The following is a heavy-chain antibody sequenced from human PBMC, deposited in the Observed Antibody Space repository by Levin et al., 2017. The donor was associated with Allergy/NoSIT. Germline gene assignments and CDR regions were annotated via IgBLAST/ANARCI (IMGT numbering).Heavy chain of an antibody. CDR1: GFTFRNFV. CDR2: ISYDGTNR. CDR3: ARDYGDYGGTFDI. Sequence: GGSLRLCCAASGFTFRNFVIHWVRQAPGKGLEWVTVISYDGTNRYYADSVKGRFTISRDNSKNTLYLQMNSLRAEDTAVYYCARDYGDYGGTFDIWGQGTLVTVSS. D-gene: IGHD4-17*01. V-gene: IGHV3-30-3*01. J-gene: IGHJ3*02.